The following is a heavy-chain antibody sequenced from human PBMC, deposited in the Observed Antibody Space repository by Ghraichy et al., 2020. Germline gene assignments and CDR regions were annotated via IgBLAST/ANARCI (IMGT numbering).Heavy chain of an antibody. Sequence: SETLSLTCAVYGGSFSGYYWSWIRQPPGKGLEWIGEINHSGSTNYNPSLKSRVTISVDTSKNQFSLKLSSVTAADTAVYYCARDHDILTGYYGPGFDYWGQGTLVTVSS. V-gene: IGHV4-34*01. CDR1: GGSFSGYY. CDR3: ARDHDILTGYYGPGFDY. J-gene: IGHJ4*02. CDR2: INHSGST. D-gene: IGHD3-9*01.